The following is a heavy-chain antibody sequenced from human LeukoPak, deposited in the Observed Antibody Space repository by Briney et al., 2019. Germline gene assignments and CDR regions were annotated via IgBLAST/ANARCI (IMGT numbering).Heavy chain of an antibody. V-gene: IGHV3-21*01. J-gene: IGHJ5*02. D-gene: IGHD6-13*01. CDR3: ARRQIVKKYSSSWYSWFDP. CDR2: ISSSSSDI. CDR1: GFTFSSYS. Sequence: GGSLRLSCAASGFTFSSYSMNWVRQAPGKGLEWVSSISSSSSDIYYADSVKGRFTISRDNAKNSLYLQMNSLRAADTAVYYCARRQIVKKYSSSWYSWFDPWGQGTLVTVSS.